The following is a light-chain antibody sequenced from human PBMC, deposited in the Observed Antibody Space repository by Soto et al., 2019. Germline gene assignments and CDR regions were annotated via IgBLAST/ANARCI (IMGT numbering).Light chain of an antibody. CDR1: STDVGGYNY. J-gene: IGLJ2*01. CDR3: SSYADTERI. Sequence: QSVLTQPRSVSRSPGQSVTISCTGSSTDVGGYNYVSWYQQHPGKAPKLIIYDVSKRPSGVPDRFSGSKSGNTASLTISGLQAEDEADYYCSSYADTERIFGGGTKLTVL. V-gene: IGLV2-11*01. CDR2: DVS.